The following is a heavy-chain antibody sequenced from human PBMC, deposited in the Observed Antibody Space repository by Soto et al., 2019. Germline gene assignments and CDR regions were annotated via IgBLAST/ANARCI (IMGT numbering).Heavy chain of an antibody. CDR3: TTDDPINKY. Sequence: GGSLRPSFAASGFTFSNAWMSWVRQAPGKGLEWVGRIKSKTNGGTTEYAAPVKGRFTISRDDSKNTLYLQMNSLKIEDTAMYYCTTDDPINKYWGQGTMVTVSS. V-gene: IGHV3-15*01. CDR2: IKSKTNGGTT. J-gene: IGHJ4*02. CDR1: GFTFSNAW.